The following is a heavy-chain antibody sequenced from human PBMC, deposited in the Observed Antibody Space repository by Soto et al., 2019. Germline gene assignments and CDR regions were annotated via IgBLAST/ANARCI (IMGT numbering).Heavy chain of an antibody. CDR1: GFSLSTSGVA. D-gene: IGHD3-22*01. CDR3: AHTYFYDSTNYYWGWSFDL. Sequence: QITLKESGPTLGKPTQTLTLTCTFSGFSLSTSGVAVGWIRQPPGKALEWLALIYWDDDKHYNPSLKSRLTITQDTSKNQVVLTMTNMDPVDTATYYCAHTYFYDSTNYYWGWSFDLWGRGTLVTVSS. V-gene: IGHV2-5*02. J-gene: IGHJ2*01. CDR2: IYWDDDK.